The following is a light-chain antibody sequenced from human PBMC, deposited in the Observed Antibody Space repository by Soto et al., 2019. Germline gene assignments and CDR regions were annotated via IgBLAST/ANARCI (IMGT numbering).Light chain of an antibody. CDR1: SSDVGGYNY. Sequence: QSVLTQPASVSGSPGQSITISCTGTSSDVGGYNYVSWYQQHPGKAPKFMIYDVSNRPSGVSNRFSGSKSGNTASLTISGLQAEDEADYYCCLYAGTSTYVFGTGTKVTVL. CDR3: CLYAGTSTYV. CDR2: DVS. J-gene: IGLJ1*01. V-gene: IGLV2-14*01.